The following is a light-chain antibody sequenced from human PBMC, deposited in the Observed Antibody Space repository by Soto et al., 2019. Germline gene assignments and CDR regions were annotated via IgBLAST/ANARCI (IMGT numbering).Light chain of an antibody. CDR1: QSVLYSSNNKNY. CDR3: QQYYRTFT. J-gene: IGKJ3*01. CDR2: WAS. V-gene: IGKV4-1*01. Sequence: DIVMTQSPDSLAVSLGERATINCKSSQSVLYSSNNKNYLAWYQQKPGQPPKLLIYWASTRESGVPDRFSGSGSGTDFTLTISSLQAEYVAVYYCQQYYRTFTFGPGTKVDIK.